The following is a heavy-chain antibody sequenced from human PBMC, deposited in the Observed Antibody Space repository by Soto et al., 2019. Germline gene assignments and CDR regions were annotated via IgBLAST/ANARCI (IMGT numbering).Heavy chain of an antibody. V-gene: IGHV3-23*01. CDR2: ISGSGGST. Sequence: GGSLRLSCAASGFTFSSYAMSWVRQAPGKGLEWVSAISGSGGSTYYADSVKGRFTISRDNSKNSLYLQMNSLRAEDTAVYYCARGGLRPPGDYYYYMDVWGKGTTVTVSS. J-gene: IGHJ6*03. CDR3: ARGGLRPPGDYYYYMDV. D-gene: IGHD5-12*01. CDR1: GFTFSSYA.